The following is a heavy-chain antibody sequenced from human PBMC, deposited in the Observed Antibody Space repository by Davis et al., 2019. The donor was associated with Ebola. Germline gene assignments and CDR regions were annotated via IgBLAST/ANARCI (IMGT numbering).Heavy chain of an antibody. V-gene: IGHV3-48*03. CDR1: EFTFSSYE. D-gene: IGHD2-21*01. Sequence: GESLKISCAASEFTFSSYEMNWVRQAPGKGLEWVSYIDSSARTTYYADSVKGRFTISRDNAKNSLFLQMNSLRAEDTALYYCAREWTSCGGDCLDYWGQGTLVTVSS. CDR3: AREWTSCGGDCLDY. J-gene: IGHJ4*02. CDR2: IDSSARTT.